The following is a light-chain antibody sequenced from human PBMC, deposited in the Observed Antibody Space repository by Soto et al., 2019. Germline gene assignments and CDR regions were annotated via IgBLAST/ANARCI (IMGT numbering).Light chain of an antibody. Sequence: QSVLTQPPSESGTPGQRVTISCSGSRSNVGRNAVSWYQQVPGMAPKLLVFATNKRPSGVPDRFSGSASGASASLAISGLQSEDEADYYCAAWDDTLNGPLFGGGTKLTVL. V-gene: IGLV1-44*01. CDR2: ATN. CDR1: RSNVGRNA. CDR3: AAWDDTLNGPL. J-gene: IGLJ2*01.